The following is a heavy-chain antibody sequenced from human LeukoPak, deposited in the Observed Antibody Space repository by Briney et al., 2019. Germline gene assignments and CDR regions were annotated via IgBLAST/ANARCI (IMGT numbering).Heavy chain of an antibody. J-gene: IGHJ3*02. V-gene: IGHV1-8*03. CDR3: AKAHDSSGYWGSDAFDI. Sequence: GASVKVSCKASGYTFTNYDINWVRQAAGQELEWMGWMNPNSGNTGYAQKFQGRVTITRNTSISIAYMELSSLRSEDTAVYYCAKAHDSSGYWGSDAFDIWGQGTMVTVSS. CDR2: MNPNSGNT. CDR1: GYTFTNYD. D-gene: IGHD3-22*01.